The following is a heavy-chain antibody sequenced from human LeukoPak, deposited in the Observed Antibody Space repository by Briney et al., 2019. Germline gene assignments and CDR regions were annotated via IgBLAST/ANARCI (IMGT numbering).Heavy chain of an antibody. CDR1: GFTFSNAW. CDR3: TIRSPGLRYFDWGPVFDY. Sequence: GGSLRLSCAASGFTFSNAWMSWVRQAPGKGLEWVGRIKSKTDGGTTDYAAPVKGRFTISRDDSKNTLYLQMNSLKTEDTAVYYCTIRSPGLRYFDWGPVFDYWGQGTLVTVSS. CDR2: IKSKTDGGTT. J-gene: IGHJ4*02. V-gene: IGHV3-15*01. D-gene: IGHD3-9*01.